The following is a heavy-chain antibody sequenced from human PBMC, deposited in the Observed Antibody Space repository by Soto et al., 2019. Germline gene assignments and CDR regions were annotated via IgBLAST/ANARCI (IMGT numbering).Heavy chain of an antibody. CDR2: ISAYSGST. CDR1: GYTFTSYG. Sequence: QVQLVQSGAEVKKPGASVKVSCKASGYTFTSYGISWVRQAPGQGLEWMGWISAYSGSTNYAQKLQGRVTMTTDTSTSTAYMELRSLGSYDTAVYYCARSIAAAVDFAYWGEGALVTVSS. CDR3: ARSIAAAVDFAY. J-gene: IGHJ4*02. V-gene: IGHV1-18*01. D-gene: IGHD6-13*01.